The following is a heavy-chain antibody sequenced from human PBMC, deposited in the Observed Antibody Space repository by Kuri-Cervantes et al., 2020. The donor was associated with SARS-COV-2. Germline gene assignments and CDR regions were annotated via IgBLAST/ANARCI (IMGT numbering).Heavy chain of an antibody. Sequence: GESLKISCKGSGYSFTGYWIAWVRQMPGKGLECMGIIYPGDSDTRYSPSFQGQVTISADKSINTAYLQWSSLKASDTAMHYCARPTRGKLDWGPGTLVTVSS. CDR1: GYSFTGYW. CDR3: ARPTRGKLD. V-gene: IGHV5-51*01. CDR2: IYPGDSDT. D-gene: IGHD1-7*01. J-gene: IGHJ4*02.